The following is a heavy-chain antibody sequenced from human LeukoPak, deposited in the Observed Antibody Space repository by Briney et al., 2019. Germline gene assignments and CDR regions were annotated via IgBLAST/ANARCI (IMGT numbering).Heavy chain of an antibody. D-gene: IGHD5-18*01. CDR2: ISGSGGST. J-gene: IGHJ4*02. Sequence: SGGSLRLSCAASGFTFSSYAMSWVRQAPGRGLEWVSAISGSGGSTYYADSVKGRFTISRDNSKNTLYLQMNSLRAEDTAVYYCALWDSYDDPGVDYWGQGTLVTVSS. V-gene: IGHV3-23*01. CDR1: GFTFSSYA. CDR3: ALWDSYDDPGVDY.